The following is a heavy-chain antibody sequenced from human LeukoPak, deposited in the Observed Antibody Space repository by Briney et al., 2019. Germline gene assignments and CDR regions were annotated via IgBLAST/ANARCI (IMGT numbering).Heavy chain of an antibody. J-gene: IGHJ4*02. CDR3: ARSDGGDYYDSSYFDY. CDR2: IYYSGST. Sequence: SETLSLTCTVSGGSMSPYHWGWIRQPPGKGLEWTGYIYYSGSTNYNPSLNSRVTISVDTSKNQFSLKLSSVTAADTAVYYCARSDGGDYYDSSYFDYWGQGTLVTVSS. V-gene: IGHV4-59*08. CDR1: GGSMSPYH. D-gene: IGHD3-22*01.